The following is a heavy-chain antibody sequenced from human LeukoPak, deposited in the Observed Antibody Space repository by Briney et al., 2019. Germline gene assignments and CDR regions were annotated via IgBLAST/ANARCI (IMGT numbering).Heavy chain of an antibody. V-gene: IGHV1-2*02. D-gene: IGHD4-23*01. J-gene: IGHJ4*02. Sequence: ASVKVSCKASGYTFTGYYMHWVRQAPGQGLEWMGWINPNNGGTNYAQKFQGRVTMTRDTSISTAYMELSRLRSDDTAVYYCARVFGGKLPFDYWGQGTLVTVSS. CDR2: INPNNGGT. CDR3: ARVFGGKLPFDY. CDR1: GYTFTGYY.